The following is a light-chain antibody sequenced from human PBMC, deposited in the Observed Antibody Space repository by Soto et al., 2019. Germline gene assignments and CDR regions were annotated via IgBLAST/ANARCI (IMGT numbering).Light chain of an antibody. J-gene: IGKJ5*01. CDR2: GAS. Sequence: EIVLTQSPGTLSLSPGERATLSCRASPSVSSSYLAWYQQKPGQAPRLLIYGASSRATGIPDRFSGSGSGTEFTLTINSLQSEDSAVYYCQQHNQWPITFGQGTRLEIK. CDR3: QQHNQWPIT. CDR1: PSVSSSY. V-gene: IGKV3D-20*02.